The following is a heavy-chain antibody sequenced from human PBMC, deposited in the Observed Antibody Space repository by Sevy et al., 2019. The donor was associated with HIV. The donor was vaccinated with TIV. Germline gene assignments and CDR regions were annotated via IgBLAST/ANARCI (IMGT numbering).Heavy chain of an antibody. D-gene: IGHD1-1*01. V-gene: IGHV5-51*01. J-gene: IGHJ6*02. Sequence: GESLKISCKGSGYGFSDYWVGWVRQMPGKGLEWMGIIYPGDSDTTYSPAFQGQVTISADKSISTAYLQWSSLKASDTAIYYCARGARGTLPSYYYYTMDVWGQGTTVTVSS. CDR2: IYPGDSDT. CDR3: ARGARGTLPSYYYYTMDV. CDR1: GYGFSDYW.